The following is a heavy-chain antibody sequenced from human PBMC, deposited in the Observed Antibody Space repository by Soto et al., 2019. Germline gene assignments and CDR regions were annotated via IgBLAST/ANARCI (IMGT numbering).Heavy chain of an antibody. CDR1: GFTFSNAW. CDR2: IKSKTDGGTT. V-gene: IGHV3-15*01. CDR3: TTDVVAAGTDYYYYGMDV. Sequence: GGSLRLSCAASGFTFSNAWMSWVRQAPGKGLEWVGRIKSKTDGGTTDYTAPVKGRFTISRDDSKNTLYPQMNSLKTEDTAVYYCTTDVVAAGTDYYYYGMDVWGQGTTVTVSS. J-gene: IGHJ6*02. D-gene: IGHD6-13*01.